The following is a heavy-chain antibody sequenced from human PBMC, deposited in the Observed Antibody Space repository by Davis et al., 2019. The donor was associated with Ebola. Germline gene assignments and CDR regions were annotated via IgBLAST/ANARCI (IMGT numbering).Heavy chain of an antibody. J-gene: IGHJ4*02. CDR1: GYTFTSYY. CDR2: INPSGGST. V-gene: IGHV1-46*01. Sequence: AASVKVSCKASGYTFTSYYMHWVRQAPGQGLEWMGIINPSGGSTSYAQKFQGRVTMTRDTSTSTVYMELSSLRSEDTAVYYCAREHDNYYYGSVYFDYWGQGTLVTVSS. D-gene: IGHD3-10*01. CDR3: AREHDNYYYGSVYFDY.